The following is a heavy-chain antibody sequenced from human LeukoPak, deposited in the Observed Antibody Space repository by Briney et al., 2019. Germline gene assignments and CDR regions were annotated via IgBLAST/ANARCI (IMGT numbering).Heavy chain of an antibody. J-gene: IGHJ4*02. CDR3: ARDYRPHYAPDY. V-gene: IGHV1-18*04. D-gene: IGHD2-2*01. CDR2: ISAYNGNT. CDR1: GYTFTSYG. Sequence: ASVTVSCKASGYTFTSYGISWVRQAPGQGLEWMGWISAYNGNTNYAQKLQGRVAMTTDTSTSTAYMELRSLRSDDTAVYYCARDYRPHYAPDYWGQGTLVTVSS.